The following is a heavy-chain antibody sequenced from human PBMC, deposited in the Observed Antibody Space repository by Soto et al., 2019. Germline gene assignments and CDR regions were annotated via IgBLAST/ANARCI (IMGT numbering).Heavy chain of an antibody. J-gene: IGHJ6*02. CDR2: ISYDGINV. D-gene: IGHD6-13*01. CDR3: ARVSSTNWYIYYFGMDV. Sequence: PGGSLRLSCAASGFTFRTYGMHWVRQAPGKGLEWVAVISYDGINVYHADSVKGRFTISRDNSKNTLYLQMNSLRPEDTAVYYCARVSSTNWYIYYFGMDVWGQGTTVTVSS. V-gene: IGHV3-30*03. CDR1: GFTFRTYG.